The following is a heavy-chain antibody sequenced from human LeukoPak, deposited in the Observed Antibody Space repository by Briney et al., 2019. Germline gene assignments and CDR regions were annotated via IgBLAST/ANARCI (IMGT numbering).Heavy chain of an antibody. CDR3: ARASKDSSGWYKPFDY. V-gene: IGHV4-59*08. D-gene: IGHD6-19*01. CDR1: GGSISSHS. J-gene: IGHJ4*02. Sequence: PSETLSLTCTVSGGSISSHSWSWIRQPPGKGLEWIGFIYYSGGTNYNPSLKSRITISLDTSKNQFSLELSSVTAADTAVYYCARASKDSSGWYKPFDYWGQGTLVTVSS. CDR2: IYYSGGT.